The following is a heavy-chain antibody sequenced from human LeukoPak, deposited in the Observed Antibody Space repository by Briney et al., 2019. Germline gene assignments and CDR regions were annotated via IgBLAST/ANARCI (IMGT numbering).Heavy chain of an antibody. J-gene: IGHJ4*02. CDR2: INPNSGGT. Sequence: GASVKVSCKASGYTFTGYYMHWVRQAPGQGLEWMGWINPNSGGTNYAQKFQGRVTMTRDTSISTAYMELSRLRSDDTAVYYCARAYSSSSFPHYDFDYWGQGTLVTVSS. D-gene: IGHD6-13*01. CDR3: ARAYSSSSFPHYDFDY. CDR1: GYTFTGYY. V-gene: IGHV1-2*02.